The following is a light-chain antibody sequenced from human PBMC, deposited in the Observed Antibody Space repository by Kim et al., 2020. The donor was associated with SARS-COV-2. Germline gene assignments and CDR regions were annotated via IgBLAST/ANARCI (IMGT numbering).Light chain of an antibody. CDR3: QQRANWPPIT. Sequence: IVLTQSPATLSLSPEERATLSCRASQSITKYLAWYQQRPGQAPRLLIYDTSNRATGVPARFSGSGSGTDFTLTISSLEPEDFAVYYCQQRANWPPITFGQGTRLEIK. CDR1: QSITKY. V-gene: IGKV3-11*01. CDR2: DTS. J-gene: IGKJ5*01.